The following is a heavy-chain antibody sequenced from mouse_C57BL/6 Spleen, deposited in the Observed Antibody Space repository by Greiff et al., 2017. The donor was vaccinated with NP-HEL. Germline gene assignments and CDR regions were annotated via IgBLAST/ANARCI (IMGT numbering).Heavy chain of an antibody. Sequence: EVQLQQSGPELVKPGASVKISCKASGYTFTDYYMNWVKQSHGKSLEWIGDINPNNGGTSYNQKFKGKATLTVDKSSSTAYMELRSLTSEDSAVYYCAREETDYYAMDYWGQGTSVTVSS. V-gene: IGHV1-26*01. CDR2: INPNNGGT. CDR1: GYTFTDYY. D-gene: IGHD3-2*01. CDR3: AREETDYYAMDY. J-gene: IGHJ4*01.